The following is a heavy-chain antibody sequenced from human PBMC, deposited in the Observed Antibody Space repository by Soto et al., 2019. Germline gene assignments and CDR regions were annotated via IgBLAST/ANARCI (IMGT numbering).Heavy chain of an antibody. J-gene: IGHJ3*02. Sequence: QVQLQESGPGLVEPSETLSLTCTVSGGSISSYYWSWIRQPPGKGLEWIGYIYYSGSTNYNPSLKSRVTISVDTSKNQFSLKLSSVTAADTAGYYCARDGLGDAFDIWGQGTMVTVSS. CDR2: IYYSGST. V-gene: IGHV4-59*01. CDR1: GGSISSYY. CDR3: ARDGLGDAFDI. D-gene: IGHD3-10*01.